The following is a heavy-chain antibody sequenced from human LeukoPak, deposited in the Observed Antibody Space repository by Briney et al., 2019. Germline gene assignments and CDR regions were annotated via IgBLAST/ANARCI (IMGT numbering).Heavy chain of an antibody. D-gene: IGHD6-6*01. CDR3: ARVPGGGSSPPYYYYMDV. CDR1: GYTFTGYY. V-gene: IGHV1-2*02. CDR2: INPNSGGT. J-gene: IGHJ6*03. Sequence: ASVKVSCKASGYTFTGYYMHWVRQAPGQGLEWMGWINPNSGGTNYAQKLQGRVTMTTDTSTSTANMELRSLRSDDTAVYYCARVPGGGSSPPYYYYMDVWGKGTTVTVSS.